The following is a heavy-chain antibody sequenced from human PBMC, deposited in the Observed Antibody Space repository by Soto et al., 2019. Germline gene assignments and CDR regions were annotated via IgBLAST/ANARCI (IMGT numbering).Heavy chain of an antibody. D-gene: IGHD2-2*01. CDR2: IWYDGSNK. J-gene: IGHJ6*03. CDR1: GFTFSSYG. CDR3: AGGGPTKIVVPAAKFDYYYYMDV. V-gene: IGHV3-33*01. Sequence: GGSLRLSCAASGFTFSSYGMHWVRQAPGKGLEWVAVIWYDGSNKYYADSVKGRFTISRDNSKNTLYLQMNSLRAEDTAVYYCAGGGPTKIVVPAAKFDYYYYMDVWGKGTTVTVSS.